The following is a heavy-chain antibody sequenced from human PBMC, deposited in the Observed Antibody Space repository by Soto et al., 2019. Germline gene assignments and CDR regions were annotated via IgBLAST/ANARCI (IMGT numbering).Heavy chain of an antibody. Sequence: EVQLLESGGGLVQPGGSPRLSCAASGFTFSSYAMSWVRQAPGKGLEWVSAISGSGGSTYYADSVKGRFTISRDNSKNTLYLQMNSLRAEDTAVYYCAKNVWGITIFGGMDVWGQGTTVTVSS. V-gene: IGHV3-23*01. CDR2: ISGSGGST. J-gene: IGHJ6*02. D-gene: IGHD3-9*01. CDR1: GFTFSSYA. CDR3: AKNVWGITIFGGMDV.